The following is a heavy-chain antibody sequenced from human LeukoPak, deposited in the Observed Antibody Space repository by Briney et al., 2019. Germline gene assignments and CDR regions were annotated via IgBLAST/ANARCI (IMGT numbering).Heavy chain of an antibody. D-gene: IGHD3-3*01. CDR2: INPNSGGT. V-gene: IGHV1-2*02. CDR1: GGTFTGYY. J-gene: IGHJ4*02. Sequence: ASVKVSCKASGGTFTGYYMHWVRQAPGQGLEWMGWINPNSGGTNYAQKFQGRVTMTRDTSISTAYMELSRLRSDDTAVYYCARDTRSTIFGVKGHFDYWGQGTLVTVSS. CDR3: ARDTRSTIFGVKGHFDY.